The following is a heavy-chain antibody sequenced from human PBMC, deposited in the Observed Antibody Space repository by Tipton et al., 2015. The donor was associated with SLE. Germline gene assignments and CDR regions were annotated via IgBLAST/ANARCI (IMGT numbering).Heavy chain of an antibody. D-gene: IGHD6-13*01. CDR3: ARHLGGYDTSAKNYFSYYMDV. V-gene: IGHV4-39*01. J-gene: IGHJ6*03. CDR1: GGSISNSNYY. CDR2: VHYSGDS. Sequence: TLSLTCTVSGGSISNSNYYWAWVRQPPGKGLDWIGTVHYSGDSYYNPSLRSLVTISVDTSNKQFSLKLSSATAADTAIYYCARHLGGYDTSAKNYFSYYMDVGGKGTTVTVSS.